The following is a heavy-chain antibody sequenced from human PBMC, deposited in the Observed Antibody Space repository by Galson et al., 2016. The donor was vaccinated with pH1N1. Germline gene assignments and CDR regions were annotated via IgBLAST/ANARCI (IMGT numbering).Heavy chain of an antibody. J-gene: IGHJ5*02. V-gene: IGHV3-53*01. D-gene: IGHD4-17*01. CDR2: IYPRGDA. CDR3: VFDTVPNGADH. CDR1: EFLVTDKY. Sequence: SLRLSCAASEFLVTDKYMSWVRQAAGKRPEWVSIIYPRGDAYYAGFVEGRFTISRDTSKNMLFLHMSHLRADDTALYYCVFDTVPNGADHWGQGTLVTVSS.